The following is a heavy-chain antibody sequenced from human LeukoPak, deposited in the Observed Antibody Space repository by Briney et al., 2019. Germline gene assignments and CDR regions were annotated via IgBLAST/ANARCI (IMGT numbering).Heavy chain of an antibody. CDR2: IYCDDDK. CDR1: GFSLSTSGVG. D-gene: IGHD6-19*01. V-gene: IGHV2-5*02. J-gene: IGHJ4*02. Sequence: VSGPTLVNPIWTLTLTCTFSGFSLSTSGVGVGWIRQPPGKALEWLALIYCDDDKRYSPPLNIRLTTPNEHSKTQVVLTMTNMDPVDTPTYYCAHSSGWSNYNFDYWGQGTLVTV. CDR3: AHSSGWSNYNFDY.